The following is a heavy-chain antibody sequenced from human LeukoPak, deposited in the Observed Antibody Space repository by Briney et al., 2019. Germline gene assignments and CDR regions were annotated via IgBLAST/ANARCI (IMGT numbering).Heavy chain of an antibody. CDR1: GDSISSYY. CDR2: IHSSGST. V-gene: IGHV4-4*07. CDR3: ARAEVTTAAFFDY. D-gene: IGHD4-17*01. Sequence: SETLSLTCTVSGDSISSYYWIWIRQPAGKGLEWIGRIHSSGSTNYNPSLKSRVRTSVDTSKNQFSLKLRSVTAADTAVYYCARAEVTTAAFFDYWGQGTLVTVSS. J-gene: IGHJ4*02.